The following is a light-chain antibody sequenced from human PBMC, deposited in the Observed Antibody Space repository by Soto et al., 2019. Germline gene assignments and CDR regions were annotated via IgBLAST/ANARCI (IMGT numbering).Light chain of an antibody. CDR1: QSISSW. CDR2: DAS. Sequence: MSQSAATLSASVGDRVTITCRASQSISSWLAWYQQKPGKAPKLLIYDASSLESGVPSRFSGSGSGTESTLSISSLQPDDFATYYCQQYNSYPWTFGQVSKV. J-gene: IGKJ1*01. CDR3: QQYNSYPWT. V-gene: IGKV1-5*01.